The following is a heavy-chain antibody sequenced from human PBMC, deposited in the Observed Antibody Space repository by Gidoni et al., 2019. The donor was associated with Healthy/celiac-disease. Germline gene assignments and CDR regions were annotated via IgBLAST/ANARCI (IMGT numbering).Heavy chain of an antibody. CDR3: ATSPFEGGGNPQH. CDR1: GGSISSSSYY. CDR2: IYYSGST. J-gene: IGHJ1*01. D-gene: IGHD2-15*01. Sequence: QLQLQESGPGLVKPSETLSLPCTVSGGSISSSSYYWGWIRQPPGKGLEWIGSIYYSGSTYYNPSLKSRVTISVDTSKNQFSLKLSSVTAADTAVYYCATSPFEGGGNPQHWGQGTLVTVSS. V-gene: IGHV4-39*01.